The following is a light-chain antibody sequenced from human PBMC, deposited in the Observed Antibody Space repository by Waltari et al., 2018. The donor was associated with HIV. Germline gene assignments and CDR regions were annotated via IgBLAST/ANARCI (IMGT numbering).Light chain of an antibody. V-gene: IGLV3-9*01. J-gene: IGLJ1*01. CDR2: KNI. CDR1: YIGNKI. Sequence: SYQLTQPPSLSVAPVPTATIPCGGDYIGNKIVRWYQQEPGQAPLLVIFKNINRPSGIPERFSGSNSGNTAILTISAAQVADEADYYCQVWDSSTVIFGSGTTVTV. CDR3: QVWDSSTVI.